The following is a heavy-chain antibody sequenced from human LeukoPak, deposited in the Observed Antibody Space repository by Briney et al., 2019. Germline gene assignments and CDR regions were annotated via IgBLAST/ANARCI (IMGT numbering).Heavy chain of an antibody. J-gene: IGHJ4*02. CDR3: ARVPPGIAVAGDDY. CDR1: GFTFDDYG. Sequence: GGSLRLSCAASGFTFDDYGMSWVRQAPGKGLEWVSVIYSGGSTYYADSVKGRFTISRHNSKNTLYLQMNSLRAEDTAVYYCARVPPGIAVAGDDYWGQGTLVTVSS. D-gene: IGHD6-19*01. V-gene: IGHV3-53*04. CDR2: IYSGGST.